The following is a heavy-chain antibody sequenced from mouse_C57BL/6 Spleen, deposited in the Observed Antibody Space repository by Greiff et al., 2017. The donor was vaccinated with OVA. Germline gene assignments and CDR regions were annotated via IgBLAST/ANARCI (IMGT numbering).Heavy chain of an antibody. V-gene: IGHV14-1*01. CDR2: IDPEDGDT. J-gene: IGHJ2*01. CDR3: TTYGSSSYYFDY. Sequence: VQLQQSGAELVRPGASVKLSCTASGFNIKDYYMHWVKQRPEQGLEWIGRIDPEDGDTEYAPKFQGKATMTADTSSNTAYLQLSSLTSEDTAAYYCTTYGSSSYYFDYWGQGTTLTVSS. D-gene: IGHD1-1*01. CDR1: GFNIKDYY.